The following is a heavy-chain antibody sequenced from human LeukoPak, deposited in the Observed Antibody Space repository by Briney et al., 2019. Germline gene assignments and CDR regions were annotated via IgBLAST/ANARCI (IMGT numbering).Heavy chain of an antibody. D-gene: IGHD6-19*01. CDR3: ATTQSSGWNYYYYMDV. Sequence: SETLSHTCAVYGGSFSGYYWSWIRQPPGKGLEWIGEINHSGSTNYNPSLKSRVTISVDTSKNQYSLKLSSVTAADTAVYYCATTQSSGWNYYYYMDVWGKGTTVTVSS. J-gene: IGHJ6*03. CDR2: INHSGST. CDR1: GGSFSGYY. V-gene: IGHV4-34*01.